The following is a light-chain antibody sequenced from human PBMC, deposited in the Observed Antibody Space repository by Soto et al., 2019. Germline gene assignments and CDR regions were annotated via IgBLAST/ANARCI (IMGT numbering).Light chain of an antibody. Sequence: DTQMTQSPSSLSASVGDRVTITCRASQGIRNDLGWYQQKPGKAPKHLISAASSLQSGVPSRFSGSGSWTEFTLTISSLQSEDCATSYCQQHNSYPLTFGPGTKVDIK. CDR2: AAS. CDR3: QQHNSYPLT. CDR1: QGIRND. V-gene: IGKV1-17*01. J-gene: IGKJ3*01.